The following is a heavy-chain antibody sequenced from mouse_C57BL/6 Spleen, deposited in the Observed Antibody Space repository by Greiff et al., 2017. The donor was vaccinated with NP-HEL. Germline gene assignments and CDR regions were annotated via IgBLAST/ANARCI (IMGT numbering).Heavy chain of an antibody. CDR1: GFSLTSYG. V-gene: IGHV2-3*01. Sequence: VQLQESGPGLVAPSHCLSITCTVSGFSLTSYGVSWVRQPPGKGLEWLGVIWGDGSTNYHSALISRLSISKDNSKSQVFLKLNSLQTDDTATYYCARPSGDYRRGAMDYWGQGTSVTVSS. CDR3: ARPSGDYRRGAMDY. CDR2: IWGDGST. D-gene: IGHD5-5*01. J-gene: IGHJ4*01.